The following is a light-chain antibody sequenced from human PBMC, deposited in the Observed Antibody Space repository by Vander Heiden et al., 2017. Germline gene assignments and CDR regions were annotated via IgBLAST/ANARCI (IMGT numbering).Light chain of an antibody. CDR3: QQYKSFSLNT. CDR1: QSISSW. Sequence: DIQMTQSPSTLSASVGDRVTITCRASQSISSWLAWYQQKPGKAPNLLIYKASSLESGVPSRFSGSGYGTEFTLTISSRQPDDFATYYCQQYKSFSLNTFGGGTKVEIK. J-gene: IGKJ4*01. V-gene: IGKV1-5*03. CDR2: KAS.